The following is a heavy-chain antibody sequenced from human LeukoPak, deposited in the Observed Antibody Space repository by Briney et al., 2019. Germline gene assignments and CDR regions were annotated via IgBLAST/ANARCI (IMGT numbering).Heavy chain of an antibody. J-gene: IGHJ4*02. Sequence: GGSLRLSCAASGFTFSSYAMTWVRQAPGKGLEWVAVISYDGSNKYYADSVKGRFTISRDNSKNTLYLQMNSLRAEDTAVYYCAREAHYYDSSGYFSYWGQGTLVTVSS. CDR1: GFTFSSYA. D-gene: IGHD3-22*01. CDR2: ISYDGSNK. CDR3: AREAHYYDSSGYFSY. V-gene: IGHV3-30*04.